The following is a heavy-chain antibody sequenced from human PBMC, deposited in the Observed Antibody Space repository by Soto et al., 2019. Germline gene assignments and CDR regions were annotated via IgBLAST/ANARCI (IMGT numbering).Heavy chain of an antibody. Sequence: EVQLVESGGGLVQPGGSLRLSCAASGFTFSRYWMSWVRQAPGKGPEWVANIKEDGTEKYHVNSEEGRFTISRDNAKNSLNLQMNSLRAEDTAIYYWARGGSHSVDYWGQGTLVTVSS. V-gene: IGHV3-7*01. D-gene: IGHD1-26*01. J-gene: IGHJ4*02. CDR1: GFTFSRYW. CDR3: ARGGSHSVDY. CDR2: IKEDGTEK.